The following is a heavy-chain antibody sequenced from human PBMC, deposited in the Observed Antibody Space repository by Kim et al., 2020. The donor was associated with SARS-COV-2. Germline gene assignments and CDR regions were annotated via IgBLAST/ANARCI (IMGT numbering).Heavy chain of an antibody. V-gene: IGHV1-2*02. CDR3: ARDTPANSGRTGDDAFDI. Sequence: ASVKVSCKASGYTFTGYYMHWVRQAPGQGLEWMGWINPNSGGTNYAQKFQGRVTMTRDTSISTAYMELSRLRSDDTAVYYCARDTPANSGRTGDDAFDIWGQGTMVTVSS. D-gene: IGHD1-26*01. CDR1: GYTFTGYY. J-gene: IGHJ3*02. CDR2: INPNSGGT.